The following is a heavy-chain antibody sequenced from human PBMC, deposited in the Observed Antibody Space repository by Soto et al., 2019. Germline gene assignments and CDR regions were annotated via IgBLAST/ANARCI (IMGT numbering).Heavy chain of an antibody. CDR3: AKDGSCYRRKASPLDG. CDR1: GDTFSSYA. CDR2: IIPIFGTA. J-gene: IGHJ6*02. Sequence: QVQLVQSGAEVKKPGSSVKVSCKASGDTFSSYAISWVRQAPGQGLEWMGGIIPIFGTANYAQKFQGRVTITGDETTKTGYIEVSNPRTEDTAVYFCAKDGSCYRRKASPLDGWGQGTTVTVSS. V-gene: IGHV1-69*01. D-gene: IGHD1-1*01.